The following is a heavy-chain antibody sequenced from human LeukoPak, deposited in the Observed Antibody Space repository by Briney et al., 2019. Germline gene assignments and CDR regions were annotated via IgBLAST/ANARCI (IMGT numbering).Heavy chain of an antibody. CDR1: GGSFSGYY. CDR3: ARRPVSGCSSTSCYRGYFQH. CDR2: INHSGST. J-gene: IGHJ1*01. Sequence: SETLSLTCAVYGGSFSGYYWSWIRQPPGKGLEWIGEINHSGSTNYNPSLKSRVTISVDTSKNQFSLELSSVTAADTAVYYCARRPVSGCSSTSCYRGYFQHWGQGTLVTLSS. V-gene: IGHV4-34*01. D-gene: IGHD2-2*01.